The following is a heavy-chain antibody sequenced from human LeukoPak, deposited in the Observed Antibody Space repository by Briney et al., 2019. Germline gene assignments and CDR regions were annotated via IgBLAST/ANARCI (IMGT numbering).Heavy chain of an antibody. CDR3: ARGTSHRYGDYINWFDP. Sequence: GASVKVSCKASGYTFTSYDINWVRQATGQGLEWMGWMNPNSGNTGYAQKFQGRVTITRNTSISTAYMELSRLRSEDTAVYYCARGTSHRYGDYINWFDPWGQGTLVTVSS. D-gene: IGHD4-17*01. J-gene: IGHJ5*02. CDR1: GYTFTSYD. V-gene: IGHV1-8*03. CDR2: MNPNSGNT.